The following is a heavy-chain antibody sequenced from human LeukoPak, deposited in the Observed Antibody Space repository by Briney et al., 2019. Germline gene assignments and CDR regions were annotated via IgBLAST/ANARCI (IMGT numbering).Heavy chain of an antibody. V-gene: IGHV4-4*07. J-gene: IGHJ6*03. Sequence: PSETLSLTCTVSGGSISSYYWSWIRQPAGKGLEWIGRIYANGSTNYNPSLKSRVTMSVDTSKKQLSLKLSSVTAADTAVYYYQYYFYMDVWGKGTTVTVSS. CDR1: GGSISSYY. CDR2: IYANGST. CDR3: QYYFYMDV. D-gene: IGHD2-2*01.